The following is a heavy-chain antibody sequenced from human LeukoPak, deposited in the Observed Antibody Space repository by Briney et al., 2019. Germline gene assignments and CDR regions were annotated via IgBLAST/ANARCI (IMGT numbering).Heavy chain of an antibody. Sequence: GGSLRLSCAASGFTVSSNYMSWVRQAPRTGLEWVSVIYGGGTTYYADSVEGRFTISRDNSRNTLFLQMTSLGAEDTALYFCVKDPINGATVRGPYGMGVWGQGTTVTVSS. CDR1: GFTVSSNY. V-gene: IGHV3-53*01. J-gene: IGHJ6*02. CDR2: IYGGGTT. CDR3: VKDPINGATVRGPYGMGV. D-gene: IGHD1-26*01.